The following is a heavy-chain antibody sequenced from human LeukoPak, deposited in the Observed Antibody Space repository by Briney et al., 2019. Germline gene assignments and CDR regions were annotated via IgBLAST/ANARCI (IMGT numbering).Heavy chain of an antibody. D-gene: IGHD2-8*01. V-gene: IGHV3-48*03. CDR2: ISSTGTTI. CDR3: AREGIGTNGEIRYYYYYYYMDV. Sequence: GGSLRLSCAASGFTFSSYEMNWVRQAPGKGLEWVSYISSTGTTIYYADSVKGRFTISRDNAKNSLYLQMNSLRAEDTAVYYCAREGIGTNGEIRYYYYYYYMDVWGKGTTVTVSS. CDR1: GFTFSSYE. J-gene: IGHJ6*03.